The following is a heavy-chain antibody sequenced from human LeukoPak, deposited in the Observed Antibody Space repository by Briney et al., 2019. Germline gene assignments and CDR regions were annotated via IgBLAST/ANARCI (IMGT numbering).Heavy chain of an antibody. J-gene: IGHJ5*02. CDR3: ARGRSFYDFWSGYGSRNWFDP. CDR1: GGSFSGYY. CDR2: INHSGST. Sequence: SETLSLTCAVYGGSFSGYYWSWIRQPPGKGLEGIGEINHSGSTNYNPSLKRRVTISVDTSKNQFSLKLSSVTAADTAVYYCARGRSFYDFWSGYGSRNWFDPWGQGTLVTVSS. V-gene: IGHV4-34*01. D-gene: IGHD3-3*01.